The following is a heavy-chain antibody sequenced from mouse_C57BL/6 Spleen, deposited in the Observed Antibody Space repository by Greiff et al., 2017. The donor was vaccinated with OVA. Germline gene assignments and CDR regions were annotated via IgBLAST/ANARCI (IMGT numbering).Heavy chain of an antibody. V-gene: IGHV1-53*01. J-gene: IGHJ2*01. CDR3: ASGYYDYDDYFDY. CDR1: GYTFTSYW. Sequence: QVQLQQPGTDLVKPGASVKLSCKASGYTFTSYWMHWVKQRPGQGLEWIGNINPSNGGTNYNERFKSKATLTVDKSSSTAYMQLSSLTSEDSAVYYCASGYYDYDDYFDYWGQGTTLTVSS. D-gene: IGHD2-4*01. CDR2: INPSNGGT.